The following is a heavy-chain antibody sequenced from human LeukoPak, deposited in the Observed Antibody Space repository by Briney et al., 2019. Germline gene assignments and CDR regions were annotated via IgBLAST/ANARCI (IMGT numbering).Heavy chain of an antibody. CDR1: GVSFSGYA. J-gene: IGHJ4*02. CDR3: ARGQSVGWEIGVCDF. D-gene: IGHD1-26*01. V-gene: IGHV3-33*01. CDR2: IKYDASDE. Sequence: PGGTLRLSCAVSGVSFSGYAMHWVRQAPGKGLEWVGLIKYDASDEYYADSVKGRFTISRDDSRNTLYLQMTSLRAEDTAVYYCARGQSVGWEIGVCDFWGQGSLVTVAS.